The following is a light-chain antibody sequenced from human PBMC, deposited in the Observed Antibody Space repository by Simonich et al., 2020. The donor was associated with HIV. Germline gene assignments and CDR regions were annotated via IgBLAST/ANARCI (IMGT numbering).Light chain of an antibody. CDR1: QSVLSSSNNKNY. CDR2: WAS. CDR3: QQYYSTPLT. J-gene: IGKJ4*01. Sequence: DIVLTQSPDSLAVSLGARATINCKSSQSVLSSSNNKNYLAWYQKKPGQPPKLLIYWASTRESGVPGRFRGSGSGTDFTLTISSLQAEDVAVYYCQQYYSTPLTFGGGTKVEIK. V-gene: IGKV4-1*01.